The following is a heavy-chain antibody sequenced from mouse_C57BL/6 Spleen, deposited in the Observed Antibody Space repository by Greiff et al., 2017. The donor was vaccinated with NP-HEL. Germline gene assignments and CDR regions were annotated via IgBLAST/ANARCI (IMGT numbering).Heavy chain of an antibody. Sequence: VQLKESGPVLVKPGASVKMSCKASGYTFTDYYMNWVKQSHGKSLEWIGVINPYNGGTSYNQKFKGKATLTVDKSSSTAYMELNSLTSEDSAVYYCARWYYGSSPYFDYWGQGTTLTVSS. CDR2: INPYNGGT. J-gene: IGHJ2*01. CDR3: ARWYYGSSPYFDY. V-gene: IGHV1-19*01. D-gene: IGHD1-1*01. CDR1: GYTFTDYY.